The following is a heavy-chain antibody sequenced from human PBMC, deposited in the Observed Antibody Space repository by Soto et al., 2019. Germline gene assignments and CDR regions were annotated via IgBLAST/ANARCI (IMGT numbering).Heavy chain of an antibody. J-gene: IGHJ4*02. D-gene: IGHD6-13*01. Sequence: PSETLSLTCTVSGGSISSSSYYWGWIRQPPGKGLEWFGSIYYSGSTYYNTSLKSRVTISVDTSKNQFSLKLSYVTAAETAAYYCARHGCGISSSWYFGYWGQGTLVTVSS. CDR2: IYYSGST. V-gene: IGHV4-39*01. CDR1: GGSISSSSYY. CDR3: ARHGCGISSSWYFGY.